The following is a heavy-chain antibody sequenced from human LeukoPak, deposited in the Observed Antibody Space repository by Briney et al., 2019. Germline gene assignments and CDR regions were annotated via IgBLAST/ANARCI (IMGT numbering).Heavy chain of an antibody. Sequence: PSETLSLTCTVSGDPISSSYCNWGWIRPPPGKGLEWIGSIYYSGSTYYNPSRKSRVTISLDTSKYQLSLRLSSVAPAETAVYFCASNYGGGSYYIFAYWGQGTLVTVSS. D-gene: IGHD3-10*01. V-gene: IGHV4-39*07. CDR2: IYYSGST. J-gene: IGHJ4*02. CDR1: GDPISSSYCN. CDR3: ASNYGGGSYYIFAY.